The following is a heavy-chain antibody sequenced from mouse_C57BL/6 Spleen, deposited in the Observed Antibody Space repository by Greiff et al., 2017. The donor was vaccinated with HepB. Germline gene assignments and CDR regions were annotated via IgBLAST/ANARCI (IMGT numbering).Heavy chain of an antibody. CDR1: GFTFTASY. CDR3: ARYPGTGPYYFDY. CDR2: IRNKANGYTT. D-gene: IGHD4-1*01. J-gene: IGHJ2*01. V-gene: IGHV7-3*01. Sequence: EVKLMDSGGGLVQPGGSLSLSCAASGFTFTASYMSWVRQPPGKALEWLGFIRNKANGYTTEYSASVKGRFTISRDNSQSILYLPMNALRAEDSATYYCARYPGTGPYYFDYWGQGTTLTVSS.